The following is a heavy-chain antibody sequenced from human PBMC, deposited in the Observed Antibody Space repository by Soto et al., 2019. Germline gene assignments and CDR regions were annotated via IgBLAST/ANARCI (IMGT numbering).Heavy chain of an antibody. CDR2: LVVGTGNT. D-gene: IGHD2-15*01. Sequence: ASVKVSCKPSEFTFRRSAVQWVLQARGQRLEWTGWLVVGTGNTNYAQKFQQRVTISSDRSTNTVSMELSSLTSEDTAVYYCATGAYCSGGSCSDYYYYYYGMDLWGQGTTATDSS. V-gene: IGHV1-58*01. CDR1: EFTFRRSA. J-gene: IGHJ6*02. CDR3: ATGAYCSGGSCSDYYYYYYGMDL.